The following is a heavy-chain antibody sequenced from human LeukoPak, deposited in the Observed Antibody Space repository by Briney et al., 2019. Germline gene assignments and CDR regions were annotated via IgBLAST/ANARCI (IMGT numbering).Heavy chain of an antibody. V-gene: IGHV3-30*02. CDR1: GFTFSNYG. J-gene: IGHJ4*02. CDR2: IRYDGSTQ. CDR3: ARDYGGSSPFDY. D-gene: IGHD4-23*01. Sequence: GGSLRLSCAASGFTFSNYGMHWVRQAPGKGLEWVAFIRYDGSTQYYADSAKGRFTISRDNSKNTLYLQMNSLRAEDTAVYYCARDYGGSSPFDYWGQGTLVTVSS.